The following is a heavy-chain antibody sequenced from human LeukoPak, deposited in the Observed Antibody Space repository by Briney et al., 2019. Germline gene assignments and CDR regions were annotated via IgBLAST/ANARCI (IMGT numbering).Heavy chain of an antibody. J-gene: IGHJ6*03. CDR3: AKDLAPRRGYYYYYMDV. Sequence: GGSLRLSCAASGFTFSSYGMHWVRQAPGKGLEWVAFIRYDGCNKYYADSVKGRFTISRDNSKNTLYLQMNSLRAEDTAVYYCAKDLAPRRGYYYYYMDVWGKGTTVTVSS. V-gene: IGHV3-30*02. D-gene: IGHD3-16*01. CDR2: IRYDGCNK. CDR1: GFTFSSYG.